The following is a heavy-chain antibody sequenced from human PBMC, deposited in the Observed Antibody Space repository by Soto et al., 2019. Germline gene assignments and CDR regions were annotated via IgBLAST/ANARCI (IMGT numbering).Heavy chain of an antibody. J-gene: IGHJ5*02. D-gene: IGHD6-19*01. Sequence: NPSETLSLTCTVSGGSISSSSYYWGWIRQPPGKGLEWIGSIYYGGSTYYNPSLKSRVTISVDTSKNQFSLKLSSVTAADTAVYYCARCSVAGTGGNWFDPWGQGALVTVSS. CDR3: ARCSVAGTGGNWFDP. CDR1: GGSISSSSYY. V-gene: IGHV4-39*01. CDR2: IYYGGST.